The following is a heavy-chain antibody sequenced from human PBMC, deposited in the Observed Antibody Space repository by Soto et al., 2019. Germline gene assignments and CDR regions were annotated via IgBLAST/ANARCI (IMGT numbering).Heavy chain of an antibody. CDR1: GGTFSIYT. Sequence: SVKVSCKASGGTFSIYTISWVRQAPGQGLEWMGGIIPIFGTANYAQKFQGRVTITADESTSTAYMELSSLRSEDTAVYYCARGNHRWLQLWYFDLWGRGTPVTVSS. CDR3: ARGNHRWLQLWYFDL. V-gene: IGHV1-69*13. J-gene: IGHJ2*01. CDR2: IIPIFGTA. D-gene: IGHD5-12*01.